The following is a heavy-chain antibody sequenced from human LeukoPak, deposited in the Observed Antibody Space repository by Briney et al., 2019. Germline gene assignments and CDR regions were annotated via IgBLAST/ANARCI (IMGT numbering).Heavy chain of an antibody. V-gene: IGHV3-21*01. Sequence: GGSLRLSCAASGFTFSSYTMNWVRQAPGKGLEWVSSISSSSSYIYYADSVKGRFTISRDNAKNSLYLQMNSLRAEDTAVYYCAAEKIVGAVFDYWGQGTLVTVSS. CDR3: AAEKIVGAVFDY. CDR2: ISSSSSYI. CDR1: GFTFSSYT. D-gene: IGHD1-26*01. J-gene: IGHJ4*02.